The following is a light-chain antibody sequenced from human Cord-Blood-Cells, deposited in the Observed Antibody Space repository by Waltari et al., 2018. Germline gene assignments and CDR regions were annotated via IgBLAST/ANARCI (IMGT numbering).Light chain of an antibody. CDR3: QQRSNWPPLT. CDR2: EAS. J-gene: IGKJ4*01. CDR1: QSVSSY. V-gene: IGKV3-11*01. Sequence: EIVLTQSPATLSLSPGERATLSCRASQSVSSYLAWYQQKPGQAPRLLIYEASNRVTGIPARFSGSGSGTDFTLTISSLEPEDFAVYYCQQRSNWPPLTFGGGTKVEIK.